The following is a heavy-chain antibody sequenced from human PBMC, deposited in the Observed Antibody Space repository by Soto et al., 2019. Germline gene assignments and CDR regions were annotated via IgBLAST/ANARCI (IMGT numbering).Heavy chain of an antibody. Sequence: EVQLVESGGGLVQPGGSLRLSCEASGFTLSTYWMHWVRQVPGKGLVWVSRINTDGSTTSYADSVKGRFSISRDNAKNRLYLQMNNLRVEGTAVYYCVRDQDTYGQAVFNFWGQGTVVTVSS. V-gene: IGHV3-74*01. J-gene: IGHJ4*02. D-gene: IGHD2-15*01. CDR3: VRDQDTYGQAVFNF. CDR2: INTDGSTT. CDR1: GFTLSTYW.